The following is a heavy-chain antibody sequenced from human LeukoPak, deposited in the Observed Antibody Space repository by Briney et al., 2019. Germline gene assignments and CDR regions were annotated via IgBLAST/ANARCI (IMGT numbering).Heavy chain of an antibody. CDR1: GFTFSSYA. J-gene: IGHJ4*02. Sequence: PGGSLRLSCAASGFTFSSYAMHWVRQAPGKGLEWVAVISYDGSNKYYADSAKGRFTISRDNSKNTLYLQMNSLRAEDTAVYYCAREGIVGARGYFDYWGQGTLVTVSS. V-gene: IGHV3-30-3*01. CDR2: ISYDGSNK. CDR3: AREGIVGARGYFDY. D-gene: IGHD1-26*01.